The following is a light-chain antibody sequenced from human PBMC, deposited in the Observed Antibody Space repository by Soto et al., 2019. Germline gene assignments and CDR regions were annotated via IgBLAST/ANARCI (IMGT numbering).Light chain of an antibody. V-gene: IGKV1-39*01. J-gene: IGKJ4*01. CDR1: QSISSY. CDR2: AAS. Sequence: DNQMTQTPSSVSASVGDRVTITCRASQSISSYLSWYQQKPGTAPKLLIYAASNLQSWVPSRFSGSGSGTDFTLTISGLQPEDSATYYCQETYNIPLTFGGGTKVEIK. CDR3: QETYNIPLT.